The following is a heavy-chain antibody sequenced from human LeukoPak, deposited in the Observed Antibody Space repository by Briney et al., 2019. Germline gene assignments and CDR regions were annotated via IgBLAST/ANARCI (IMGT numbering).Heavy chain of an antibody. J-gene: IGHJ3*01. D-gene: IGHD3-22*01. CDR1: GFTFSSYA. CDR3: AKDFYYYESSGLVDV. CDR2: ISGSGGNT. V-gene: IGHV3-23*01. Sequence: PGGSLRLSCAASGFTFSSYAMSWVRQAPGKGLEWVSAISGSGGNTYYADSVKGRFTISRDNSKNTLYLQMNSLRAEDTAVYYCAKDFYYYESSGLVDVWGQGTMVTVSS.